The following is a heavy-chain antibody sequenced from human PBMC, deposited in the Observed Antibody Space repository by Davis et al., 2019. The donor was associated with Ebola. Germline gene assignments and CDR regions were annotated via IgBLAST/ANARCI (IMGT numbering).Heavy chain of an antibody. CDR3: ANLRRHVAALNWFDP. CDR2: IHFSGTS. V-gene: IGHV4-59*03. Sequence: MPSETLSLTCTVSGDSISNSYWSWIRQPPGKGLEWIGYIHFSGTSSYNPSLKSRVNISIDSSKNQFSLWLSSVTAADTAAYYCANLRRHVAALNWFDPWGQGTLVIVSS. CDR1: GDSISNSY. D-gene: IGHD6-25*01. J-gene: IGHJ5*02.